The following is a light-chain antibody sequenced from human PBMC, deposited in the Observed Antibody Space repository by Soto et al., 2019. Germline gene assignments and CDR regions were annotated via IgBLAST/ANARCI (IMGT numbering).Light chain of an antibody. Sequence: DIQMTQSPSTVSASVGDRVIITCRASQSISSWLAWYQQKSGKAPKLLIYKASSLHSGGPSRFSGSGSGTEFTLTISSLQPDDFATYYCQQYSSYSAFTFGPGTTVDVK. CDR2: KAS. V-gene: IGKV1-5*03. J-gene: IGKJ3*01. CDR1: QSISSW. CDR3: QQYSSYSAFT.